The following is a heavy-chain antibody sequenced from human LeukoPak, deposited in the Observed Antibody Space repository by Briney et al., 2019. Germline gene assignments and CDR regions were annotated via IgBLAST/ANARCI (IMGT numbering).Heavy chain of an antibody. Sequence: GGSLRLSCAASGFTVSSNYMSWVRQAPGRGLEWVSVIYSGGSTYYADSVKGRFTISRDNSKNTLYLQMNSLRAEDTAVYYCASMYSSSWYGFSFDYWGQGTLVTVSS. CDR1: GFTVSSNY. CDR3: ASMYSSSWYGFSFDY. J-gene: IGHJ4*02. V-gene: IGHV3-53*01. D-gene: IGHD6-13*01. CDR2: IYSGGST.